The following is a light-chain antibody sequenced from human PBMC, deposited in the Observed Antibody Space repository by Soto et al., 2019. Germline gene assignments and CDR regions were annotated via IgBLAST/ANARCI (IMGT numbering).Light chain of an antibody. Sequence: ILLTQSPDTLSLSAGERATLSCRASQSVSSYLAWYQQKPGQAPRLLIYDASNRATGIPARFSGSGSGTDFTLTISSLEPEDFAVYYCQQRSNWPTFGQGTKGGY. CDR3: QQRSNWPT. CDR2: DAS. J-gene: IGKJ1*01. V-gene: IGKV3-11*01. CDR1: QSVSSY.